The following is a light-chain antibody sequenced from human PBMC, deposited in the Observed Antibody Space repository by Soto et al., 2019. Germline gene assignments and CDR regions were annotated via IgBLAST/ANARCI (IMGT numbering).Light chain of an antibody. CDR1: QSVNAN. CDR2: GAS. V-gene: IGKV3-15*01. J-gene: IGKJ1*01. CDR3: QQYNTWLWT. Sequence: EVVMTQSPATLSVSPGERATLSCRASQSVNANLAWYQQMPGQAPRILIHGASNRATGIPARFSGSGFGTEFILTISSLQAADFAVYYCQQYNTWLWTFGQGTKVEI.